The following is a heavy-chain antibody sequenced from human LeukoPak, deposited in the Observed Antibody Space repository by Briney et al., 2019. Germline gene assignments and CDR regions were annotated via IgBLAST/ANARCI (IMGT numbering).Heavy chain of an antibody. J-gene: IGHJ2*01. V-gene: IGHV4-59*12. D-gene: IGHD2-21*01. CDR2: IYYSGST. Sequence: SETLSLTCTVSGGSISNYYWSWIRQPPGKGLEWIGYIYYSGSTNYNPSLKSRVTISVDTSKNQFSLKLSSVTAADTAVYYCARGPYCGGDCYLNSWYFDLWGRGTLVTVSS. CDR3: ARGPYCGGDCYLNSWYFDL. CDR1: GGSISNYY.